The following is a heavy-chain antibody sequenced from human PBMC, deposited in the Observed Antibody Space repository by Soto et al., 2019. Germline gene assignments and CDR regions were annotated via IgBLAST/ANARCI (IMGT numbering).Heavy chain of an antibody. CDR3: PTGSRFWSTTSCVEPFRI. J-gene: IGHJ4*02. CDR1: GITLSNYA. Sequence: QVQLVESGGGVVQPGRSLRLSCAASGITLSNYAMHWVRHAPGKGLEWVALISSDGSKKYYADSVKGRFTLSSDTSTNPQWLQMNSLTADDTAGYFCPTGSRFWSTTSCVEPFRIWGQGTLVTVSS. D-gene: IGHD3-3*01. V-gene: IGHV3-30*14. CDR2: ISSDGSKK.